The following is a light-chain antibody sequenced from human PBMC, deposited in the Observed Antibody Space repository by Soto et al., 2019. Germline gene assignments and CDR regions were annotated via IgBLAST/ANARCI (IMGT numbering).Light chain of an antibody. Sequence: EIVLTQSPATLSLSPGETGTLSCGASQSVSSSYLAWYQQKPGLVPRLLIYDASSRATGIPDRFSGSGSGTDFTLTISRLEPEDFPVYYCQQYGSSPYTFGQGTKLEIK. CDR2: DAS. CDR3: QQYGSSPYT. CDR1: QSVSSSY. V-gene: IGKV3D-20*01. J-gene: IGKJ2*01.